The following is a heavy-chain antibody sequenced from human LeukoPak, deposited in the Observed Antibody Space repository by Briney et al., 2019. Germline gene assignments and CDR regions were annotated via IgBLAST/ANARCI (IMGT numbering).Heavy chain of an antibody. D-gene: IGHD6-13*01. CDR3: ARTEQQLVPWFDP. J-gene: IGHJ5*02. V-gene: IGHV4-34*01. CDR2: INHSGST. CDR1: GGSFSGYY. Sequence: SETLSLTCAVYGGSFSGYYWSWIRQPPGKGLEWIGEINHSGSTNYNPSLKSRVTISVDTSKDQFSLKLSSVTAADAAVYYCARTEQQLVPWFDPWGQGTLVTVSS.